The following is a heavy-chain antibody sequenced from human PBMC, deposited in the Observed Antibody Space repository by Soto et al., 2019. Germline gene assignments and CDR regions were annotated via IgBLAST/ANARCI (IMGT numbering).Heavy chain of an antibody. CDR2: IHYSGST. V-gene: IGHV4-39*01. J-gene: IGHJ5*02. CDR3: ARRYGSYEAWFDP. Sequence: QLQLQESGPGLVKPSETLSLTCTVSGGSISSSAYYWVWIRQPPGKGLEWIGSIHYSGSTYYNPSLTSRVTISVDTSKNQFSVRLSSVTAADTAVYYCARRYGSYEAWFDPWGQGSLVTVSS. D-gene: IGHD1-26*01. CDR1: GGSISSSAYY.